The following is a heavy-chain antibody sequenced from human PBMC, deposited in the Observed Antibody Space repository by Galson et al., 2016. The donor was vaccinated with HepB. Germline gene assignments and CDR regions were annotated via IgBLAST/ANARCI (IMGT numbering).Heavy chain of an antibody. V-gene: IGHV3-48*02. CDR3: VEGAGTIDY. Sequence: SLRLSCAASGFIFHSYSMNWVRQAPGKGLEWISYIRSSSNSMYYADSVKGRFTISRDNAKNSLYLQMNSLIDEDTAVYYCVEGAGTIDYWGQGTLVTVSS. D-gene: IGHD6-19*01. CDR2: IRSSSNSM. J-gene: IGHJ4*02. CDR1: GFIFHSYS.